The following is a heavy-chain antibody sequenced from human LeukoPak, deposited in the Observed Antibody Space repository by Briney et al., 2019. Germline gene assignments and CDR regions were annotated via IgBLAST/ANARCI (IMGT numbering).Heavy chain of an antibody. D-gene: IGHD2-2*01. CDR3: ARYGCSSTSCFYYYYYYMDV. Sequence: KASETLSLTCAVSGYSISSGYYWGWIRQPPGKGLGWIGSIYHSGSTYYNPSLKSRITISVDTSKNQFSLKLSSVTATDTAVYYCARYGCSSTSCFYYYYYYMDVWGKGTTVTVSS. J-gene: IGHJ6*03. V-gene: IGHV4-38-2*01. CDR2: IYHSGST. CDR1: GYSISSGYY.